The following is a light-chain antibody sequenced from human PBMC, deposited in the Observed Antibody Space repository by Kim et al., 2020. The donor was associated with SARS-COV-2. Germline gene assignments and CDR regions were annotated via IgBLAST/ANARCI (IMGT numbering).Light chain of an antibody. CDR2: DAS. J-gene: IGKJ1*01. CDR3: QQYNSYWT. Sequence: SESVGDKVTITGRASQSISSWLAWYQQKPGKAPKLLIYDASSLESGVPSRFSGSGSGTEFTLTISSLQPDDFATYYCQQYNSYWTFGQGTKVEIK. CDR1: QSISSW. V-gene: IGKV1-5*01.